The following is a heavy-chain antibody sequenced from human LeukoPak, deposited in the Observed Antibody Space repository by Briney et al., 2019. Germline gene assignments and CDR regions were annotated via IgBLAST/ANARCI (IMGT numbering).Heavy chain of an antibody. CDR2: INPNSGGT. J-gene: IGHJ4*02. CDR3: AREPSGNYFDY. V-gene: IGHV1-2*02. D-gene: IGHD3-10*01. CDR1: GYTFTGYY. Sequence: VASVKVSCKASGYTFTGYYMHWVRQAPEQGLEWMGWINPNSGGTNYAQKFRGRVTMTRDTSISTAYMELSRLRSDDTAVYYCAREPSGNYFDYWGQGTLVTVSS.